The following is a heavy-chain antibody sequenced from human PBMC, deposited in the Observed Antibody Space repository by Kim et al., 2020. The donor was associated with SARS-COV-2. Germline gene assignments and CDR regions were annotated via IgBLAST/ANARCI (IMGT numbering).Heavy chain of an antibody. CDR3: AKDLYDILTGAASFDY. J-gene: IGHJ4*02. V-gene: IGHV3-9*01. Sequence: SVKGRFTISRDNAKNSLYLQMNSLRAEDTALYYCAKDLYDILTGAASFDYWGQGTLVTVSS. D-gene: IGHD3-9*01.